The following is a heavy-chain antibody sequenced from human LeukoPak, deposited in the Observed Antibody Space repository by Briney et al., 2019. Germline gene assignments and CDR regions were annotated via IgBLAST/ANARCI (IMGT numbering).Heavy chain of an antibody. D-gene: IGHD2-2*02. CDR3: AREGRYQLLYGSFDY. Sequence: PSETLSHTCTVSGGSISSYYGSWLRQPAGKGLEWIGRIYTSGSTNYNPSLKSRVTMSVDTSKNQFSLKLSSVTAADTVVYYCAREGRYQLLYGSFDYWGQGTLVTVSS. CDR1: GGSISSYY. J-gene: IGHJ4*02. CDR2: IYTSGST. V-gene: IGHV4-4*07.